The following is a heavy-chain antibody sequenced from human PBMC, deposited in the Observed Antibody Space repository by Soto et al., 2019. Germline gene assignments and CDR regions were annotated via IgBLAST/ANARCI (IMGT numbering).Heavy chain of an antibody. CDR1: GYTFTSYY. J-gene: IGHJ5*02. D-gene: IGHD3-10*01. Sequence: GASVKVSCKASGYTFTSYYMHWVRQAPGQGLEWMGIINPSGGSTSYAQKFQGRVTMTRDTSTSTVYMELSSLRSEDTAVYYCASNYGSGSSFVGWFDPWGQGTLVTVSS. CDR2: INPSGGST. CDR3: ASNYGSGSSFVGWFDP. V-gene: IGHV1-46*03.